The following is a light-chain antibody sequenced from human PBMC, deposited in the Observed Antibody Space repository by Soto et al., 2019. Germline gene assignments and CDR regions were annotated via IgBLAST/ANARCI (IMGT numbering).Light chain of an antibody. CDR1: QAVSTW. Sequence: DIQMTQSPSFVSASVGDRVTITCRASQAVSTWLAWYQQKPGDAPKLLIYAASTLQSGVPSRFGGSGSGTDFTRTIRSLQPEDFETYYCQQSNSFPRTFGGGTKVDIK. CDR2: AAS. V-gene: IGKV1-12*01. J-gene: IGKJ4*01. CDR3: QQSNSFPRT.